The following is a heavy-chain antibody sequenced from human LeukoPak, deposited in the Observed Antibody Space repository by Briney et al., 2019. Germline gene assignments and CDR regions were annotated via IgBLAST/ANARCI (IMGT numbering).Heavy chain of an antibody. D-gene: IGHD2-2*01. V-gene: IGHV3-30-3*01. CDR2: IPYDGSNK. CDR1: GFTFSSYA. J-gene: IGHJ6*03. Sequence: GGSLRLSCAASGFTFSSYAMHWVRQAPGKGLEWVAVIPYDGSNKYYADSVKGRFTISRDNSKNTLYLQMNSLRAEDTAVYYCARRYCSSTSCPDGAYYYYYMDVWGKGTTVTVSS. CDR3: ARRYCSSTSCPDGAYYYYYMDV.